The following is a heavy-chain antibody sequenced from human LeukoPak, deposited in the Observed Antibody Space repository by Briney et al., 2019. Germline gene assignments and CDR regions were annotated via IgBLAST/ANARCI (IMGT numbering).Heavy chain of an antibody. D-gene: IGHD3-22*01. CDR3: AREMRYYDSSGGYWFDP. V-gene: IGHV1-2*02. CDR1: GYTFTGYY. Sequence: GASVKVSCKASGYTFTGYYMHWVRPAPGQGLEWMGWINPNSGGTNYAQKFQGRVTMTRDTSISTAYMELSRLRSDDTAVYYCAREMRYYDSSGGYWFDPWGQGTLVTVSS. J-gene: IGHJ5*02. CDR2: INPNSGGT.